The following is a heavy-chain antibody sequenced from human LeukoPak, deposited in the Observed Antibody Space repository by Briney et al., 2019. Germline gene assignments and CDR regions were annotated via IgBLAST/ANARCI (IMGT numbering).Heavy chain of an antibody. D-gene: IGHD6-19*01. V-gene: IGHV4-39*01. CDR1: GGSISSSSYY. J-gene: IGHJ4*02. CDR3: ARHPGSQQWLAGLGY. CDR2: IYYSGST. Sequence: SETLSLTCTVSGGSISSSSYYWGWIRQPPGKGLEWIGSIYYSGSTYYNPSLKSRVTISVDTSKNQFSLKLSSVTAADTAVYYCARHPGSQQWLAGLGYWGQGTLVTVSS.